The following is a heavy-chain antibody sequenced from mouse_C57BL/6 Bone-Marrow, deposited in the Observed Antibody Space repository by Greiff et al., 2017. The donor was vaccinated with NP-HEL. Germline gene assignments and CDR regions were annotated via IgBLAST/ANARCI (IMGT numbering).Heavy chain of an antibody. J-gene: IGHJ1*03. Sequence: QVQLKQPGADLVKPGASVKLSCKASGYTFTSYWMHWVKQRPGRGLEWIGRIDPNSGGTKFNEKFKTKATLTVDTPSSTAYMQLSSLTSEDSAVYYCARYYYGSRGWYFDVWGTGTTVTVSS. V-gene: IGHV1-72*01. D-gene: IGHD1-1*01. CDR1: GYTFTSYW. CDR2: IDPNSGGT. CDR3: ARYYYGSRGWYFDV.